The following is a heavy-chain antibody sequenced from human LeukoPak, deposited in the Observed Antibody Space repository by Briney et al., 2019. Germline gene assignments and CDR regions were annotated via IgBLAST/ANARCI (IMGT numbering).Heavy chain of an antibody. J-gene: IGHJ3*02. CDR2: IGWNSGGI. CDR1: GFTFDDYA. Sequence: GGSLRLSCAASGFTFDDYAMHWVRQAPGKGLEWVSGIGWNSGGIVYADSVKGRFTISRDNSKNTLYLQMNSLRAEDTAVYYCARTGTDAFDIWGQGTMVTVSS. D-gene: IGHD1/OR15-1a*01. CDR3: ARTGTDAFDI. V-gene: IGHV3-9*01.